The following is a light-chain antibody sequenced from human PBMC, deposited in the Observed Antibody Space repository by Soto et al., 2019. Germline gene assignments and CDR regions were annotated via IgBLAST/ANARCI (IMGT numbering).Light chain of an antibody. J-gene: IGKJ2*01. CDR1: QSVSSN. Sequence: EIVMTQSPATLSVSPGERATLSCRPSQSVSSNLAWYQQKPGQAPRLLIYGASIRATGIPARFSGSGSGTEFTLTISSLQSEDFAFYYCQQYNNWPYTFGQGTKLEIK. CDR3: QQYNNWPYT. CDR2: GAS. V-gene: IGKV3D-15*01.